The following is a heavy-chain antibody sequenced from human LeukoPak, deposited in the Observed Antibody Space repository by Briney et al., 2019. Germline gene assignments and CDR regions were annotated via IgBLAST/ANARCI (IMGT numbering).Heavy chain of an antibody. CDR2: IYHSGST. Sequence: SETLSLTCTVSGYSISSGYYWGWIRQPPGKGLEWIGSIYHSGSTYYNPSLKSRVTMSVDTSKNQFSLKLSSVTAADTAVYYCAREDCSGGSCYSHWGQGTPVTVSS. CDR1: GYSISSGYY. V-gene: IGHV4-38-2*02. CDR3: AREDCSGGSCYSH. J-gene: IGHJ4*02. D-gene: IGHD2-15*01.